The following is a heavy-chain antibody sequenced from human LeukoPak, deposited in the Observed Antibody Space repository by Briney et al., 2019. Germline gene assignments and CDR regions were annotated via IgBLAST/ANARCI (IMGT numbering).Heavy chain of an antibody. J-gene: IGHJ6*03. V-gene: IGHV1-8*03. D-gene: IGHD5-24*01. CDR2: MNPNSGNT. CDR1: GYTLTSYD. Sequence: GASVKVSCKASGYTLTSYDINWVRQATGQGLEWMGWMNPNSGNTGYAQKFQGRVTITRNTSISTAYMELSSLRSEDTAVYYCARGRWLQLIHYYYYMDVWGKGTTVTVSS. CDR3: ARGRWLQLIHYYYYMDV.